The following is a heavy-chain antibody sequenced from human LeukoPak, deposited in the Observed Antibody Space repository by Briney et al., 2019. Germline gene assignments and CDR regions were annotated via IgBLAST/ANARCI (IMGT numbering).Heavy chain of an antibody. Sequence: SETLSLTCTVSGGSISSYYWSWIRQPPGKGLEWIGYIYYSGSTNYNPSLKSRVTISVDTSKNQFSLKLSSVTAADTAVYYCARHIGSYYNAFDIWGQGTMVTVSS. V-gene: IGHV4-59*08. CDR2: IYYSGST. D-gene: IGHD1-26*01. J-gene: IGHJ3*02. CDR3: ARHIGSYYNAFDI. CDR1: GGSISSYY.